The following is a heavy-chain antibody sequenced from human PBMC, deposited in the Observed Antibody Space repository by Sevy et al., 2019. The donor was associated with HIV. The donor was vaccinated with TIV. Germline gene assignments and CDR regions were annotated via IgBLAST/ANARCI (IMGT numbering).Heavy chain of an antibody. CDR3: AHSPKPILAAAAYYGMDV. J-gene: IGHJ6*02. CDR1: GFSLSTSGVG. V-gene: IGHV2-5*01. CDR2: IYWNDDK. D-gene: IGHD6-13*01. Sequence: SGPTLVNPTQTLTLTCTFSGFSLSTSGVGVGWIRQPPGKALEWLALIYWNDDKRYSPSLNSRLTITKDTSKNQVVLTMTNMDPVDTATYYCAHSPKPILAAAAYYGMDVWGQGTTVTVSS.